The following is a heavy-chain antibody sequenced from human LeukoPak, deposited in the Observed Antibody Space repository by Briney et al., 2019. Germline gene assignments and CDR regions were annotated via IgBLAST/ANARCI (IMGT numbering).Heavy chain of an antibody. CDR1: GYTFTSYG. Sequence: RASVKVSCKASGYTFTSYGISWVRQAPGQGLEWMGWISAYNGNTNCAQKLQGRVTMTTDTSTSTAYMELRSLRSDDTAVYYCARDTCGDCYSSHYYYYMDVWGKGTTVTVSS. CDR2: ISAYNGNT. J-gene: IGHJ6*03. CDR3: ARDTCGDCYSSHYYYYMDV. V-gene: IGHV1-18*01. D-gene: IGHD2-21*02.